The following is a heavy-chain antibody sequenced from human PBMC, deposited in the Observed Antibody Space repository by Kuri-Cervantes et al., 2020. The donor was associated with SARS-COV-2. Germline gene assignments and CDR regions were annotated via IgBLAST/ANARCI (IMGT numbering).Heavy chain of an antibody. CDR1: GFTFSSYA. CDR2: ISYDGSNK. V-gene: IGHV3-30-3*01. J-gene: IGHJ6*03. Sequence: GESLKISCAASGFTFSSYAMHWVRQAPGKGLEWVAVISYDGSNKYYADFVKGRFTISRDNAKNSLYLQMNSLGAEDTAVYYCAGDRRYYDFWSGYGNTGDLYYYYYYMDVWGKGTTVTVSS. D-gene: IGHD3-3*01. CDR3: AGDRRYYDFWSGYGNTGDLYYYYYYMDV.